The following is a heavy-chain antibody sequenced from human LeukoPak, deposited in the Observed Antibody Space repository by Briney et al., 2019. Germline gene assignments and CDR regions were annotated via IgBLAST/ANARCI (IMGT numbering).Heavy chain of an antibody. CDR2: ISSRSSTI. CDR1: GFTFSSYS. J-gene: IGHJ4*02. Sequence: PGGSLRLSCAASGFTFSSYSINWVRQAPGKGLEWVSYISSRSSTIYYADSVKGRFTISRDNAKNSLYLHMNSLRAEDTAVYYCARDINGWYYFDYWGQGTLVTVSS. D-gene: IGHD6-19*01. CDR3: ARDINGWYYFDY. V-gene: IGHV3-48*01.